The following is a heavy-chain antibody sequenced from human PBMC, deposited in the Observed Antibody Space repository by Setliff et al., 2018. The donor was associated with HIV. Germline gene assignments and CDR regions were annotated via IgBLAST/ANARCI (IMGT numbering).Heavy chain of an antibody. V-gene: IGHV4-31*03. CDR2: IYYSGST. D-gene: IGHD3-16*01. J-gene: IGHJ4*02. CDR3: ARVPLSSPSRPGGYFDY. CDR1: GDSLSSDYYY. Sequence: SETLSLTCTVSGDSLSSDYYYWTWIRQHPGKGLEWIGYIYYSGSTYYNPSLKSRVTISVDTSKNQFSLKLTSVTAADTAVYYCARVPLSSPSRPGGYFDYWGQGTLVTVSS.